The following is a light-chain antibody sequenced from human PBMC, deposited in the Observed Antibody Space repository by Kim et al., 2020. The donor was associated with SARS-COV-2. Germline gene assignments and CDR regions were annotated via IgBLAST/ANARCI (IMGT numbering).Light chain of an antibody. CDR2: DVS. J-gene: IGLJ2*01. CDR1: STDRIFYNY. Sequence: QSALTQPPSASGSPGQSVTISCSGTSTDRIFYNYVSWYQQHPGKAPKLILFDVSKRPSGVPDRFSGSKSGSTASLTVSGLQADDEADYYCSSYGGDADIQFGGGTQLTVL. CDR3: SSYGGDADIQ. V-gene: IGLV2-8*01.